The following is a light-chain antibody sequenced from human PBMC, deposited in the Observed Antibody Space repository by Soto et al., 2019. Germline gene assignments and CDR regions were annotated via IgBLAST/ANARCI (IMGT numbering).Light chain of an antibody. CDR2: RGS. CDR3: QQYQCYPYP. J-gene: IGKJ2*01. V-gene: IGKV1-5*03. CDR1: QSIGEW. Sequence: DNPMTQSASALSASVGDTVSISCRASQSIGEWLAWYQKRPVEAAKSLMYRGSSLENDVPSRLSGSGAGAEFTLSIRSLQPDDFAAYYCQQYQCYPYPFGQGTKLEL.